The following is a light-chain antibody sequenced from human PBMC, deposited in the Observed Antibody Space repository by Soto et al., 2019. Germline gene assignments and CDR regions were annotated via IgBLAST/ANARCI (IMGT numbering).Light chain of an antibody. Sequence: LTQPASVSGSPGQSITISCTGTSSDVGGYNYVSWYQQLPGKAPKLMIYEVSNRPSGVSIRFSGSKSGNTASLTISGLRAEDEADYYCNSYTTTSTPYVFGTGTKVTV. CDR2: EVS. J-gene: IGLJ1*01. CDR3: NSYTTTSTPYV. V-gene: IGLV2-14*01. CDR1: SSDVGGYNY.